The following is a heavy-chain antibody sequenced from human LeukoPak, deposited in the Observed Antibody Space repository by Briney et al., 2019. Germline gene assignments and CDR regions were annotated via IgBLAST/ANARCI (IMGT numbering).Heavy chain of an antibody. Sequence: PSQTLSLTCTVSGGSISSGGYYWSWIRQPPGKGLEWIGYIYHSGSTYYNPSLKSRVTISVDRSKNQFSLKLSSVTAADTAVYYCARDGWASTGVESFQHWGQGTLVTVSS. CDR1: GGSISSGGYY. CDR3: ARDGWASTGVESFQH. V-gene: IGHV4-30-2*01. J-gene: IGHJ1*01. CDR2: IYHSGST. D-gene: IGHD3-16*01.